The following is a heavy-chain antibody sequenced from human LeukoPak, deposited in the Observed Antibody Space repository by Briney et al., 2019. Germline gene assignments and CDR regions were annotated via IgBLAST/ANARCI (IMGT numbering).Heavy chain of an antibody. D-gene: IGHD2-2*01. CDR3: AKAVRIVVVPAARGSYYYGMDV. J-gene: IGHJ6*02. CDR2: ISGSGGST. CDR1: GFTFSSYA. Sequence: GGSLRLSCAASGFTFSSYAMSWVRQAPGKGLKWVSAISGSGGSTYYADSVKGRFTISRDNSKNTLYLQMNSLRAEDTAVYYCAKAVRIVVVPAARGSYYYGMDVWGQGTTVTVSS. V-gene: IGHV3-23*01.